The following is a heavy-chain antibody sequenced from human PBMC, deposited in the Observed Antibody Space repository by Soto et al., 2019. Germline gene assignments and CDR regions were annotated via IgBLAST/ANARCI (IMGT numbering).Heavy chain of an antibody. CDR1: GGTFSSYA. Sequence: QVQLVQSGAEVKKPGSSVKVSCKASGGTFSSYAISWVRQASGQGLEWMGGIIPIFGTANYAQKFQGRVTITADESTSTAYMELSSLRSEDTAVYYCARDIVVVPAAPPSWFDPWGQGTLVTVSS. CDR3: ARDIVVVPAAPPSWFDP. D-gene: IGHD2-2*01. CDR2: IIPIFGTA. J-gene: IGHJ5*02. V-gene: IGHV1-69*01.